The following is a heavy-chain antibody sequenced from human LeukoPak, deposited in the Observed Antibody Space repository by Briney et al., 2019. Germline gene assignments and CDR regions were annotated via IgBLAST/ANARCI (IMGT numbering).Heavy chain of an antibody. J-gene: IGHJ4*02. CDR1: GFSFSVSV. CDR3: TRHPDYDSSGHWVTVSYLFDY. CDR2: IRSKTNSYAP. Sequence: GGSLRLSCAASGFSFSVSVMHWVRQASGKGLECVGRIRSKTNSYAPAYAPSVKGRFTISRDDSKNTAYLQMNSLKTEDTAVYYCTRHPDYDSSGHWVTVSYLFDYWGQGTLVTVSS. D-gene: IGHD3-22*01. V-gene: IGHV3-73*01.